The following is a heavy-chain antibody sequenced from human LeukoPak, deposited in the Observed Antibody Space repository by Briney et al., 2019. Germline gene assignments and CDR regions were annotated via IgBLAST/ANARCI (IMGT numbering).Heavy chain of an antibody. Sequence: PGGSLRLSCAASGFTFSSYEMNWVRQAPGKGLEWVSYISSSGSTIYYADSVKGRFTISRDNAKNSLYLQMNSLRAEDTAVYYCARDQHYYGSGSYFDYWGQGTLVTVSS. J-gene: IGHJ4*02. CDR2: ISSSGSTI. CDR3: ARDQHYYGSGSYFDY. CDR1: GFTFSSYE. V-gene: IGHV3-48*03. D-gene: IGHD3-10*01.